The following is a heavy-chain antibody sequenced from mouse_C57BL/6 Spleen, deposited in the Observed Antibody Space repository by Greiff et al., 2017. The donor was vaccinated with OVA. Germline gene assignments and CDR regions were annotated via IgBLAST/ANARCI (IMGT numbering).Heavy chain of an antibody. CDR1: GFSLTSYA. CDR2: IWTGGGT. CDR3: AIYYGSSYGDFDV. J-gene: IGHJ1*03. Sequence: VQLQESGPGLVAPSQCLSITCTVSGFSLTSYAISWVRQPPGKGLEWLGVIWTGGGTNYNSALNSRLSISKDNSKSQVFLKMNSLQTEDTARYYCAIYYGSSYGDFDVWGTGTTVTVSS. D-gene: IGHD1-1*01. V-gene: IGHV2-9-1*01.